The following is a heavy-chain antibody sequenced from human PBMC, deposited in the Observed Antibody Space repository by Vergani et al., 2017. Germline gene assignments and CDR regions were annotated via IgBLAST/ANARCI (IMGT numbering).Heavy chain of an antibody. Sequence: QVQLVESGGGVVQPGGSLRLSCAASGFTFNSYGMHWVRQAPGKGLEWVASIRSDESRRYYGDSMEGPFTISRDNSKNTLYLQMNSLRAEDTAVYYCARVHGDYAPPGDGRIDWGQGTLVTVSS. CDR1: GFTFNSYG. J-gene: IGHJ4*02. CDR2: IRSDESRR. CDR3: ARVHGDYAPPGDGRID. D-gene: IGHD4-17*01. V-gene: IGHV3-30*02.